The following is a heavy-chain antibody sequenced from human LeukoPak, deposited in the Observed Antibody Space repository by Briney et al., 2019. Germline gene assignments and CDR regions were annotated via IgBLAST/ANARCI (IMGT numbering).Heavy chain of an antibody. CDR3: TREDNWYFDL. Sequence: GGSLRLSCAASGFTFSDYYMTWVRQAPGKGLEWLSYISTGSTYTNYANSVKGRFTISRDNAKNSLYLQLNSLRAEDTAVYYCTREDNWYFDLWGRGTLVTVSS. CDR1: GFTFSDYY. CDR2: ISTGSTYT. J-gene: IGHJ2*01. V-gene: IGHV3-11*05.